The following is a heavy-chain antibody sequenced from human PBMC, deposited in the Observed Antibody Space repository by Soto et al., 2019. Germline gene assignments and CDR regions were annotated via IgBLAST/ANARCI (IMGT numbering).Heavy chain of an antibody. CDR3: SRSLDS. V-gene: IGHV3-7*01. CDR1: GFTFSSSW. J-gene: IGHJ4*02. CDR2: INPDGSEK. Sequence: GGSLRLSCAASGFTFSSSWMDWVRQAPGKGLEWVANINPDGSEKHYVGSVEGRSTISRDNAKNSLYLQMSSLTAEDSALYYCSRSLDSYGQGTRVTAPQ.